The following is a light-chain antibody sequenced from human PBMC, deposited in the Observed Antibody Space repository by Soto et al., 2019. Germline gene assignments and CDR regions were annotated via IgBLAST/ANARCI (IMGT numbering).Light chain of an antibody. Sequence: EVVFTQSPGTLSLSQGERATLSCRASQGVASNYLAWYQQKPGQAPRLLIYGASTRATGIPDRFSGSGSGTEFTLTISSLQSEDFAVYYCQQYNSWSPITFGQGTRLEIK. CDR1: QGVASN. CDR3: QQYNSWSPIT. J-gene: IGKJ5*01. CDR2: GAS. V-gene: IGKV3-15*01.